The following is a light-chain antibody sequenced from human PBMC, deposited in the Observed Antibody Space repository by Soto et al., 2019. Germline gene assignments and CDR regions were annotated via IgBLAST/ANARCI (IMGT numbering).Light chain of an antibody. CDR3: QQSSSSPPEFT. CDR1: QSVSSSY. V-gene: IGKV3-20*01. Sequence: EIVLTQSPGTLSLSPGERATLSCRASQSVSSSYLAWYQQRPGQAPRLLIFGASYRATGIPDRFSGSGSGTDFTLTISRLEPEDFAVYYGQQSSSSPPEFTFGPGTRVDSK. J-gene: IGKJ3*01. CDR2: GAS.